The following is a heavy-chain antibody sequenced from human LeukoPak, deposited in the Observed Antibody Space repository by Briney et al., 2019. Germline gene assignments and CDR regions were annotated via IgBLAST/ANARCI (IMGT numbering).Heavy chain of an antibody. CDR2: FDPEDGET. V-gene: IGHV1-24*01. Sequence: ASVKVSCKASGGTFSSYAISWVRQAPGQGLKWMGGFDPEDGETIYAQKFQGRVTMTEDTSTDTAYMELSSLRSEDTAVYYCATYYVWGSYRYTRGYFDYWGQGTLVTVSS. D-gene: IGHD3-16*02. J-gene: IGHJ4*02. CDR1: GGTFSSYA. CDR3: ATYYVWGSYRYTRGYFDY.